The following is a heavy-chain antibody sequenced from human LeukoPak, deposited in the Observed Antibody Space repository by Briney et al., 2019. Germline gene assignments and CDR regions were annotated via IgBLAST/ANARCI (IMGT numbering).Heavy chain of an antibody. CDR2: INRDGTTK. CDR3: ARDATYSEGAAYYDRLDY. Sequence: GGSLRLSCAASGFTFSSYWMTWVRQAPGKGLEWVANINRDGTTKNYVDSVQGRFTISRDNAQSSLYLQMSSLRAEDTAVYFCARDATYSEGAAYYDRLDYWGQGAQVTVSS. J-gene: IGHJ4*02. CDR1: GFTFSSYW. V-gene: IGHV3-7*04. D-gene: IGHD3-22*01.